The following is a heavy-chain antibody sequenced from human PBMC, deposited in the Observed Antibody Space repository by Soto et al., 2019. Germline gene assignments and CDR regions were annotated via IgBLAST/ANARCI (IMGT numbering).Heavy chain of an antibody. V-gene: IGHV1-69*08. CDR2: IIPILGIA. D-gene: IGHD4-17*01. Sequence: QVQLVQSGAEVKKPGSSVKVSCKASGGTFSSYTISWVRQAPGQGLEWMGRIIPILGIANYAQKFQGRVTITADKCTSTDYMELSSLRAEDTAGYYCARDRGIDYGDCLYWYFDLWGRGTLVTVSS. CDR1: GGTFSSYT. CDR3: ARDRGIDYGDCLYWYFDL. J-gene: IGHJ2*01.